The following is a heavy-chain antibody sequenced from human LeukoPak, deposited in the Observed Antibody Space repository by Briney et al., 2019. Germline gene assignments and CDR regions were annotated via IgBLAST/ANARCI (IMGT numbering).Heavy chain of an antibody. J-gene: IGHJ4*02. CDR2: IYYSGST. CDR3: ARRRYYDSSGYYYDY. V-gene: IGHV4-59*08. CDR1: GGSISSYY. Sequence: SETLSLTCTVSGGSISSYYWSWIRQPPGKGLEWIGYIYYSGSTNYNPSLKSRVTISVDTSKNQFSLKLSSVTAADTAVYYCARRRYYDSSGYYYDYWGQGTLVTVSS. D-gene: IGHD3-22*01.